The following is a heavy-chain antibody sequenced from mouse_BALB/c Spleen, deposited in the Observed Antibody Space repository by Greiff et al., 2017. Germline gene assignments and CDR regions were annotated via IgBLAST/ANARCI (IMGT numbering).Heavy chain of an antibody. CDR2: ISPSSGYT. CDR3: AREEPEAMED. CDR1: GYTFTSYT. V-gene: IGHV1-4*01. J-gene: IGHJ4*01. D-gene: IGHD6-1*01. Sequence: VQLQQSGAELARPGASVKISCKASGYTFTSYTMHWVKQRPGQGLEWIGYISPSSGYTNYNQKFTDKATLTADKSSSTAYMQLSSVTSEDSAVYSGAREEPEAMEDRGQGTSGTVSA.